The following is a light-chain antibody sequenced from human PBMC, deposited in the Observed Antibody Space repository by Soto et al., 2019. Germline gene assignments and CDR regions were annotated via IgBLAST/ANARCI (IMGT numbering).Light chain of an antibody. Sequence: ETVLTQSPGTLSLSPGERATLFCRASQSVSSSYLAWYQQKPGLAPRLLIYGASSRATGIPDRFSGSGSGTDFTLSISRLEPEDFAVYYCQQHGSSPPSWTFGQGTKVEIK. CDR2: GAS. J-gene: IGKJ1*01. V-gene: IGKV3-20*01. CDR3: QQHGSSPPSWT. CDR1: QSVSSSY.